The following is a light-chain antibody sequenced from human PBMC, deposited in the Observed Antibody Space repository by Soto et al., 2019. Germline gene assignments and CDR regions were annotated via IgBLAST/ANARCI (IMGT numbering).Light chain of an antibody. J-gene: IGLJ1*01. CDR1: SSDVGGYDY. CDR3: SSYSASSTLVV. CDR2: DVR. V-gene: IGLV2-14*01. Sequence: QSAPTQPASVSGSPGQSITISCTGTSSDVGGYDYVSWYQHHPGKAPKLIIHDVRNRPSGVSHRFSGSKSGNTASLTISGLRAEDEAIYYCSSYSASSTLVVFGIGTKVTVL.